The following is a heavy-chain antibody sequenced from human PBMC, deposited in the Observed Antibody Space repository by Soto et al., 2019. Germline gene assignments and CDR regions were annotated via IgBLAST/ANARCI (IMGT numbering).Heavy chain of an antibody. CDR3: ARAVAGTNAGNNWFDP. CDR1: GYTSTGYY. J-gene: IGHJ5*02. Sequence: SVNVSCKATGYTSTGYYMHWVRQAPVQGLEWMGWINPNSGGTNYAQKFQGRVTMTRDTSISTAYMELSRLRSDDTAVYYCARAVAGTNAGNNWFDPWGQGTPVTVYS. D-gene: IGHD6-19*01. V-gene: IGHV1-2*02. CDR2: INPNSGGT.